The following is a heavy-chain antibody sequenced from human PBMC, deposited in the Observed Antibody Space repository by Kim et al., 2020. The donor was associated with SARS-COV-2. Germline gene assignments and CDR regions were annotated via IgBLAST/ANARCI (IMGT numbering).Heavy chain of an antibody. CDR1: GFTFSSYA. J-gene: IGHJ6*02. CDR3: AKDYYDFWSGYMGNGMDV. Sequence: GGSLRLSCAASGFTFSSYAMSWVRQAPGKGLEWVSAISGSGGSTYYADSVKGRFTISRDNSKNTLYLQMNSLRAEDTAVYYCAKDYYDFWSGYMGNGMDVWGQGTTVTVSS. V-gene: IGHV3-23*01. D-gene: IGHD3-3*01. CDR2: ISGSGGST.